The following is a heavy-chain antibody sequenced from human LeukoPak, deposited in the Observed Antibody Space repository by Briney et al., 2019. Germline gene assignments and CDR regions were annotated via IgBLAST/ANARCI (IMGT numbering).Heavy chain of an antibody. V-gene: IGHV4-59*01. CDR3: ARGDDYYDSSGYLY. CDR1: GGSISSYY. Sequence: SETLSLTCTVSGGSISSYYWSWIRQPPGKGLEWIGYIYYSGSTNYNPSLRSRVTISVDTSKNQFSLKLSSVTAADTAVYYCARGDDYYDSSGYLYWGQGTLVTVSS. J-gene: IGHJ4*02. D-gene: IGHD3-22*01. CDR2: IYYSGST.